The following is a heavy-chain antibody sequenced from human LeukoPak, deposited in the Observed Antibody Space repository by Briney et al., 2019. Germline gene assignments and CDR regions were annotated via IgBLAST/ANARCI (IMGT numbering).Heavy chain of an antibody. CDR1: GFIFNTYS. Sequence: PGGSLRLSCAASGFIFNTYSMSWVRQAPGKGLEWVSRINTDGSTINYAGSVKGRFTISRDDAKNTLYLQMNDLRAEDTAVYYCARAGSFRFDYWGQGTLVTVSS. CDR3: ARAGSFRFDY. CDR2: INTDGSTI. J-gene: IGHJ4*02. D-gene: IGHD3-10*01. V-gene: IGHV3-74*01.